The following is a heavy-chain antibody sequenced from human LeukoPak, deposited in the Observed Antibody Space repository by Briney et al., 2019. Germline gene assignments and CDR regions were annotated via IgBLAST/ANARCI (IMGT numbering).Heavy chain of an antibody. Sequence: PGESLKISCKGSGYSFTSYWIGWVRQMPGKGLEWMGIIYPGDSDTRYSPSFQGQVTISADKSISTAYLQWSSLKASDTAMYYCARQKVAVAGKRGVPPDAFDIWGQGTMVTVSS. J-gene: IGHJ3*02. CDR2: IYPGDSDT. D-gene: IGHD6-19*01. V-gene: IGHV5-51*01. CDR1: GYSFTSYW. CDR3: ARQKVAVAGKRGVPPDAFDI.